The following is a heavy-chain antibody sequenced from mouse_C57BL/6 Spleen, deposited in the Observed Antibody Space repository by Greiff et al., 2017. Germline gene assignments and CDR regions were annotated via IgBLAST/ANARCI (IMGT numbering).Heavy chain of an antibody. Sequence: VQLQQSGPELVKPGASVKISCKASGYAFSSSWMNWVKQRPGKGLEWIGRIYPGDGDTNYNGKFKGKATLTADKSSSTAYMQLSSLTSEDSAVYFCARYLFEDYSGSSHAMDYWGQGTSVTVSS. D-gene: IGHD1-1*01. CDR3: ARYLFEDYSGSSHAMDY. CDR2: IYPGDGDT. CDR1: GYAFSSSW. J-gene: IGHJ4*01. V-gene: IGHV1-82*01.